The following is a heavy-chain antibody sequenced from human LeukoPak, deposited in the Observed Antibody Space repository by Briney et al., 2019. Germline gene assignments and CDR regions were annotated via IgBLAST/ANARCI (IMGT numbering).Heavy chain of an antibody. Sequence: SETLSLTCAVYGGSFSGYYWSWIRQPPGKGLEWIGEINHSGSTNYNPSLKSRVTISVDTSKNQFSLKLSSVTAADTAVYYCASSPHSSGCEESVAEYFQHWGQGTLVTVSS. V-gene: IGHV4-34*01. CDR1: GGSFSGYY. CDR2: INHSGST. CDR3: ASSPHSSGCEESVAEYFQH. J-gene: IGHJ1*01. D-gene: IGHD3-22*01.